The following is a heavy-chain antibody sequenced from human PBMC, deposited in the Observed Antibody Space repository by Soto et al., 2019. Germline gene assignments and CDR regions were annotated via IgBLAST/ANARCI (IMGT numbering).Heavy chain of an antibody. CDR2: INPDGGAT. D-gene: IGHD3-10*01. CDR1: GYTFSFDY. J-gene: IGHJ4*02. Sequence: QIQLLQSGAEVKKPGASVKISCKASGYTFSFDYLSWVRRAPGQGLQWMGKINPDGGATTYAQGFPGRVPITRDASTGTVYKELGSLTSDETAVYYWSKGRRNTFWGQGTLVSVSS. V-gene: IGHV1-46*01. CDR3: SKGRRNTF.